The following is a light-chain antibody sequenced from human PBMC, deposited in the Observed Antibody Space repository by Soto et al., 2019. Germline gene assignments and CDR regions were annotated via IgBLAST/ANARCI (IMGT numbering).Light chain of an antibody. CDR1: SSDVGGYNY. CDR3: CSYAGSHTSV. V-gene: IGLV2-11*01. Sequence: QSALTQPRSVSGSPGQSVTISCTGTSSDVGGYNYVSWYQQHPGKAPKLMIYDVSKRPSGVPDRFSGSKSGNTASLTISGLQAEDEADYHCCSYAGSHTSVFGGGTKLTVL. J-gene: IGLJ2*01. CDR2: DVS.